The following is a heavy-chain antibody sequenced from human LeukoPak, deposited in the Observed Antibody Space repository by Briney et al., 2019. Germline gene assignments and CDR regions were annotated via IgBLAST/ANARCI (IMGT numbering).Heavy chain of an antibody. V-gene: IGHV1-69*05. D-gene: IGHD3-9*01. CDR2: IIPIFGTA. CDR1: GGTYSSYA. J-gene: IGHJ6*03. CDR3: ASSRYYDILDYYYYMDV. Sequence: SVKVSCKASGGTYSSYAISWVRQAPGQGLEWMGGIIPIFGTANYAQKFQGRVTITTDESTSTAYMELSSLRSEDTAVYYCASSRYYDILDYYYYMDVWGKGTTVTVSS.